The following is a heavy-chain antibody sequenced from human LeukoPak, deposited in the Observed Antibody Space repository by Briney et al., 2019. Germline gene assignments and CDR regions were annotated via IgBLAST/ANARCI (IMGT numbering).Heavy chain of an antibody. D-gene: IGHD2/OR15-2a*01. V-gene: IGHV4-59*01. Sequence: PSETLSPTCSVSGGSISSDHWNWIRQTPGKGLEWIGCIYYSGRTYYNPSLKSRVTISVDMSKSQFSLRLTSVTAADTAVYYCARKNDFEIWGQGTLVTVSS. CDR2: IYYSGRT. CDR1: GGSISSDH. CDR3: ARKNDFEI. J-gene: IGHJ3*02.